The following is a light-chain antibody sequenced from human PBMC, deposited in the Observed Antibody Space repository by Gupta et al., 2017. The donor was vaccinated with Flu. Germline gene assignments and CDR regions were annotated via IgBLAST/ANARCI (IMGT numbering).Light chain of an antibody. CDR3: QQRDNIPIT. J-gene: IGKJ4*01. CDR1: QSISGY. V-gene: IGKV1-39*01. Sequence: DIQMTQSPSSLSASVGDRVTITCRTSQSISGYLNWYRQKPGMAPELLISAASSLQSGVPSRFSGSGSGTEFTLTISRLQPEDFATYYCQQRDNIPITFGGGTKVEI. CDR2: AAS.